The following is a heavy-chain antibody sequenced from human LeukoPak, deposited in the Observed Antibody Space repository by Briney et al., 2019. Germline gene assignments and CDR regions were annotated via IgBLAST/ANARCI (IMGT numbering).Heavy chain of an antibody. CDR3: AGLVGRYSSGLYYYYFDY. D-gene: IGHD3-22*01. J-gene: IGHJ4*02. V-gene: IGHV4-39*07. Sequence: PSETLSLTCTVSGGSIRSSYYYWGWIRQPPGRGLEWIGEMYLSGTTHSNPSVKSRVTISIDKSKNQFFLNLSSVTAADTAVYYCAGLVGRYSSGLYYYYFDYWGQGTLVTVSS. CDR1: GGSIRSSYYY. CDR2: MYLSGTT.